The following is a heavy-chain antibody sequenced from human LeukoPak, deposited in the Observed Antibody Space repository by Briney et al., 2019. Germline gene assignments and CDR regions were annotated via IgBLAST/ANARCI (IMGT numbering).Heavy chain of an antibody. V-gene: IGHV1-46*01. CDR1: GCTFTSYY. D-gene: IGHD4-17*01. CDR2: INPSGGST. Sequence: ASVKVSCKASGCTFTSYYMHWVRQAPGQGLEWMGIINPSGGSTSYAQKFQGRVTMTRDTSTSTVYMELSSLRSEDTAVYYCARYGRNGDYLIADYYYYGMDVWGQGTTVTVSS. CDR3: ARYGRNGDYLIADYYYYGMDV. J-gene: IGHJ6*02.